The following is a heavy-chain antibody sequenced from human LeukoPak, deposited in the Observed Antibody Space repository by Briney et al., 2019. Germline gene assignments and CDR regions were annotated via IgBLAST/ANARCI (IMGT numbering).Heavy chain of an antibody. Sequence: GGSLRLSCAASGFTLSIYAMHWVRQAPGKGLEWVAYIRYDGSSAYYADFVKGRFTISRDNSKNTLYLQMHSLRAEDTAVYYCARDRLHYGEYEKTFDYWGQGTLVSVSS. CDR3: ARDRLHYGEYEKTFDY. J-gene: IGHJ4*02. CDR1: GFTLSIYA. CDR2: IRYDGSSA. V-gene: IGHV3-30*02. D-gene: IGHD4-17*01.